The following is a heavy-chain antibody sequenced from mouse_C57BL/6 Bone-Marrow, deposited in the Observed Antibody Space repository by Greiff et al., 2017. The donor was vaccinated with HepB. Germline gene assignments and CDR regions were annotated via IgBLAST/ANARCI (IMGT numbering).Heavy chain of an antibody. CDR2: IYPSDSKT. CDR1: GYPFTSYW. CDR3: AREVYYGHWDYFDY. J-gene: IGHJ2*01. V-gene: IGHV1-61*01. D-gene: IGHD2-1*01. Sequence: VKLQQPGAELVRPGSSVKLSCKASGYPFTSYWLDWVKQRPGQGLEWIGNIYPSDSKTHYNQKFKDKATLTVDKSSSTAYMHLSSLTSEDSAVYYCAREVYYGHWDYFDYWGQGTTLTVSS.